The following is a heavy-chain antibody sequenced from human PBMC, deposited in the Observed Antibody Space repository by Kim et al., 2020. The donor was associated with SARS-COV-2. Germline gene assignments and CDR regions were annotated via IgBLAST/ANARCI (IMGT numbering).Heavy chain of an antibody. CDR3: GRGINSGFDV. V-gene: IGHV6-1*01. Sequence: YNDYAGSVKSRITIDPDTSKNQFSLQLNSVTPEDTAVYYCGRGINSGFDVWGQGIMVTVSS. CDR2: YN. J-gene: IGHJ3*01. D-gene: IGHD1-26*01.